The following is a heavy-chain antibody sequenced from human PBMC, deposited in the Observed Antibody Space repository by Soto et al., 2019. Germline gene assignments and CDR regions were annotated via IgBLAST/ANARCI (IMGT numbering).Heavy chain of an antibody. CDR3: ATWHEREHAYDV. V-gene: IGHV3-53*01. Sequence: PGGSLRLSCAASGLTVSGKKYVAWVRQAPGKGLEWVSALYDVDGSFYSDSVTGRFTTSSDSSKTTVYLQMSDLRPADTAVYYCATWHEREHAYDVWGQGTTVTVSS. CDR2: LYDVDGS. CDR1: GLTVSGKKY. J-gene: IGHJ3*01. D-gene: IGHD1-1*01.